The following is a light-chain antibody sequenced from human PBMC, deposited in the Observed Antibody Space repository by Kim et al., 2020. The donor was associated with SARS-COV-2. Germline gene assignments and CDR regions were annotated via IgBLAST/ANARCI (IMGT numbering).Light chain of an antibody. CDR3: QQYNSYST. CDR2: KAS. CDR1: QSISDW. J-gene: IGKJ1*01. V-gene: IGKV1-5*03. Sequence: DIQMTQSPSTLSASVGDRVTITCRASQSISDWLAWYQQTPGKAPKLLIYKASSLESEVPSRFSGSGFGTEFTLTISSLQPDDFATYYCQQYNSYSTFGQGTKVDIK.